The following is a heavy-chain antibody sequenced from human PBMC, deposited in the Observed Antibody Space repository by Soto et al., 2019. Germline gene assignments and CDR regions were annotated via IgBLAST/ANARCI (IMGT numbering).Heavy chain of an antibody. CDR3: ARDGGYGDYVGRVEEYYFDY. CDR2: IYYSGST. D-gene: IGHD4-17*01. V-gene: IGHV4-59*01. Sequence: QVQLQESGPGLVKPSETLSLTCTVSGGSISSYHWSWIRQPPGKGLEWIGYIYYSGSTNYNPSLKSRVTISVDTSKNQFSLKLSSVTAADTAVYYCARDGGYGDYVGRVEEYYFDYWGQGTLVTVSS. J-gene: IGHJ4*02. CDR1: GGSISSYH.